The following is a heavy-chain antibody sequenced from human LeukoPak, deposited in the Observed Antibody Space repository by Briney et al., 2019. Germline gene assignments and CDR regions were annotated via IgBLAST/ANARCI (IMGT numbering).Heavy chain of an antibody. D-gene: IGHD6-13*01. CDR2: INPNCGGT. CDR3: AREERRGYSSSRDLDY. J-gene: IGHJ4*02. CDR1: GYTFTDYY. Sequence: ASVTVSCKSSGYTFTDYYIHWVRQAPGQGLEWMGWINPNCGGTNYAQKFQGRVTMTRDTSISTGYMELSRLRSDDTAVYYCAREERRGYSSSRDLDYWGQGTLVTVSS. V-gene: IGHV1-2*02.